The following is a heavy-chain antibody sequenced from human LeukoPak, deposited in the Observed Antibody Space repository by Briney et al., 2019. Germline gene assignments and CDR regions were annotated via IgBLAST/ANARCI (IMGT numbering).Heavy chain of an antibody. Sequence: GGSLRLSCAASGFSFNTYGMHWVRQGPGKGLEWVAVISYDGSSKWYADSVKGRFTISRDNSKNTLYLQMNSLRPEDTAVYFCAKDLNTYRYDSRDLQHWGQGILVTVSS. CDR3: AKDLNTYRYDSRDLQH. D-gene: IGHD3-22*01. CDR1: GFSFNTYG. CDR2: ISYDGSSK. J-gene: IGHJ1*01. V-gene: IGHV3-30*18.